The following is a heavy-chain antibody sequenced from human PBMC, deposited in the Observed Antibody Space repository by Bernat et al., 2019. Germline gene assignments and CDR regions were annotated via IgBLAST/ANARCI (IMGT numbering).Heavy chain of an antibody. J-gene: IGHJ4*02. V-gene: IGHV3-7*04. Sequence: EVQLVESGGGLVHPGGSLRLSCAGSGFTFSSYWMNWFRQFPGTGREWVANINQDGSEKYLVESVKGRLTISRDNAKNPVYLQMNSLRAEDTALYYCAGVDYWGQGTLVTVSS. CDR1: GFTFSSYW. CDR2: INQDGSEK. CDR3: AGVDY.